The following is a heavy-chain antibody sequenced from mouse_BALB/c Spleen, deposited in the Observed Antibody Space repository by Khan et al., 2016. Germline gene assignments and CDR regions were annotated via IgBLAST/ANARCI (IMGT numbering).Heavy chain of an antibody. V-gene: IGHV3-2*02. Sequence: EVQLVESGPGLVKPSQSLSLTCTVTGYSITSDYAWNWIRQFPGNKLEWMGYISYSGSTSYNPSLKSRISITRDTSKNQFFLQLNSVTTEDTATYHWAREYYGSSHFDYGAQGTTLTVSS. J-gene: IGHJ2*01. D-gene: IGHD1-1*01. CDR2: ISYSGST. CDR3: AREYYGSSHFDY. CDR1: GYSITSDYA.